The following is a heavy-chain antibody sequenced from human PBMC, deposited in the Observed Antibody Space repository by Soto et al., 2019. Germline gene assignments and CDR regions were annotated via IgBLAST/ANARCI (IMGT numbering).Heavy chain of an antibody. V-gene: IGHV4-30-4*01. CDR2: IYYSGST. CDR3: AREGGPHPGIDY. D-gene: IGHD6-13*01. Sequence: SETLSLTCTVSGGSISSGDYYWSWIRQPPGKGLEWIGYIYYSGSTYYNPSLKSRVTISVDTSKNQFSLKLSSVTAADTAVYYCAREGGPHPGIDYWGQGTMVTVYS. J-gene: IGHJ4*02. CDR1: GGSISSGDYY.